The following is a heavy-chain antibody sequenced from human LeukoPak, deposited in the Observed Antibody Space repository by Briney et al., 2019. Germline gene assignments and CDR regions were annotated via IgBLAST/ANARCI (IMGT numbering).Heavy chain of an antibody. CDR3: ARDGVWGSTHFDY. D-gene: IGHD3-16*01. CDR1: GFTFSSYE. CDR2: ISSSSSYI. V-gene: IGHV3-21*01. Sequence: PGGSLRLSCAASGFTFSSYEMNWVRQAPGKGLEWVSSISSSSSYIYYADSVKGRFTISRDNAKNSLYLQMNSLRAEDTAVYYCARDGVWGSTHFDYWGQGTLVTVSA. J-gene: IGHJ4*02.